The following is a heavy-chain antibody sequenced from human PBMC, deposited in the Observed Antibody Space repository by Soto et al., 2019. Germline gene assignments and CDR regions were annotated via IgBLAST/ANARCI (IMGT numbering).Heavy chain of an antibody. D-gene: IGHD6-13*01. V-gene: IGHV1-18*01. CDR1: GYTFTNYA. Sequence: QVPLVQSGGELKKPGASVKVSCKASGYTFTNYAISWVRQAPGRGLEWMGWVNTYNGNPNYAQIFQGRVTMTTDTSTGTAYMELRTRQSDDSALYKCAIVAQYRSSWQRVGSWGQGTRLTVSS. CDR2: VNTYNGNP. J-gene: IGHJ5*02. CDR3: AIVAQYRSSWQRVGS.